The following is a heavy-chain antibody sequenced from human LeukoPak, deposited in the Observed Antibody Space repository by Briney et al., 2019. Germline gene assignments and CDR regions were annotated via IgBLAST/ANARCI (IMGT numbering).Heavy chain of an antibody. CDR2: ISGSGGST. J-gene: IGHJ4*02. CDR1: GFTFSSYA. CDR3: AKVSSKVAAYSGYFDY. Sequence: GGSLRLSCAASGFTFSSYAMSWVRQAPGKGLGWVSAISGSGGSTYYADSVKGRFTISRDNSKNTLYLQMNSLRAEDTAVYYCAKVSSKVAAYSGYFDYWGQGTLVTVSS. V-gene: IGHV3-23*01. D-gene: IGHD2-15*01.